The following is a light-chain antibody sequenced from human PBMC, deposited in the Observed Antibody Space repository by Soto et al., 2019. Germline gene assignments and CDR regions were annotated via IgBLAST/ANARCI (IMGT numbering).Light chain of an antibody. J-gene: IGKJ1*01. V-gene: IGKV3-20*01. CDR3: QQYGGGPWT. Sequence: EIVLTQSASTLSVSPGERATISWWASQSVPNNYLAWYLQKNGQAPKVPIYAAYNRATGIPDRFSGSGYGTDFNLTIRRLETEDFAVFYCQQYGGGPWTFGQGTKVDIK. CDR2: AAY. CDR1: QSVPNNY.